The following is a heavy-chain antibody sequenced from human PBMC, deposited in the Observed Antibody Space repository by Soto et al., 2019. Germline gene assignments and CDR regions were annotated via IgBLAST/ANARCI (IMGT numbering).Heavy chain of an antibody. D-gene: IGHD1-26*01. Sequence: QVQLQESGPGLMKPSETLSLTCTVSGGSVSNDAYYWSWIRQPPGKGLEWIGYIYHSGSTYYNPSLKSRFIIYVEMSENQFSLRQTSVTAAYTVVYDCARLGIGWEFAVDHWGQGTLV. J-gene: IGHJ4*02. CDR1: GGSVSNDAYY. CDR3: ARLGIGWEFAVDH. V-gene: IGHV4-61*08. CDR2: IYHSGST.